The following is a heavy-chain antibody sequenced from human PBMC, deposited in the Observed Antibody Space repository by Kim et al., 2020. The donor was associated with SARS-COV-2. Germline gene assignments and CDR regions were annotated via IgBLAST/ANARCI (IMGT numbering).Heavy chain of an antibody. CDR3: ARDRGSRGWFDP. D-gene: IGHD3-10*01. V-gene: IGHV4-59*01. J-gene: IGHJ5*02. Sequence: TYNPSLKSRVTISVDTSKNQFSLKLSSVTAADTAVYYCARDRGSRGWFDPWGQGTLVTVSS.